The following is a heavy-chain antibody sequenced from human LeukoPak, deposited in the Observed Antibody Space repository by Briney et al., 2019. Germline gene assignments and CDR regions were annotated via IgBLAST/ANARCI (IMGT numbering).Heavy chain of an antibody. D-gene: IGHD3-10*01. V-gene: IGHV1-2*02. CDR1: GYTFTDYY. J-gene: IGHJ3*02. Sequence: ASVKVSCKASGYTFTDYYMHWVRQAPGQGLEWMGWINPKTDATNYAQMLQDRVTMTRDTSISTAYMELSSLRSDDTAVYYCARGGRFEAFDMWGQGTMVTVSS. CDR3: ARGGRFEAFDM. CDR2: INPKTDAT.